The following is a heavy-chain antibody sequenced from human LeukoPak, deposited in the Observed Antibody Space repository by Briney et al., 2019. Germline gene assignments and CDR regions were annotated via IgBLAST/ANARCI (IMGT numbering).Heavy chain of an antibody. V-gene: IGHV3-23*01. CDR3: AKDREQQLARDAFDI. CDR1: GFTFSSYA. D-gene: IGHD6-13*01. CDR2: ISGSGGST. J-gene: IGHJ3*02. Sequence: GGSLRLSCAASGFTFSSYAMSWVRQALGKGLEWVSAISGSGGSTYYADSVKGRFTISRDNSKNTLYLQMNSLRAEDTAVYYCAKDREQQLARDAFDIWGQGTMVTVSS.